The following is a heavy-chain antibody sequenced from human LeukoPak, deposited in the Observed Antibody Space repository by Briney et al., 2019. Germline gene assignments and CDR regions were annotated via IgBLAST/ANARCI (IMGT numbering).Heavy chain of an antibody. D-gene: IGHD3-16*01. J-gene: IGHJ6*02. CDR1: GGSISSYY. CDR2: IYYSGNT. Sequence: PSETLSLTCTVSGGSISSYYWSWIRQPPGKGLEWIGYIYYSGNTNWNPSLKSRVTISVDTSKNQFSLKLSSVTAADTAVYYCARDLGSYYGMDVWGQGTTVTVSS. CDR3: ARDLGSYYGMDV. V-gene: IGHV4-59*01.